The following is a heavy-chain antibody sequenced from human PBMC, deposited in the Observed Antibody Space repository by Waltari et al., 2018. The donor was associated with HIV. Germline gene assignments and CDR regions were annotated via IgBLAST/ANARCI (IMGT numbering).Heavy chain of an antibody. CDR2: MYYSGST. D-gene: IGHD1-26*01. CDR1: VGSIRRGDYY. Sequence: QVQLQESGPGLVKPPQTLSLTCTVSVGSIRRGDYYWSWIRQPPGKGLEWIGYMYYSGSTYSNPSLKSRVTISVDTSKNQFSLKLSSVTAADTAVYYCARVKIVGNWFDPWGQGTLVTVSS. CDR3: ARVKIVGNWFDP. V-gene: IGHV4-30-4*01. J-gene: IGHJ5*02.